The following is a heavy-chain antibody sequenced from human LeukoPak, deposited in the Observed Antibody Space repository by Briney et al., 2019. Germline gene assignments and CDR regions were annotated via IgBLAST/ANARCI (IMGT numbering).Heavy chain of an antibody. D-gene: IGHD1-26*01. Sequence: GGSLRLSCAASGFTFSSYAMHWVRQAPGKGLEWVAVISYDGSNKYYADSVEGRFTISRDNSKNTLYLQMNSLRAGDTAVYYCAKDPIFSGSYGVFDYWGLGTLVTVSS. CDR2: ISYDGSNK. V-gene: IGHV3-30*04. CDR1: GFTFSSYA. J-gene: IGHJ4*02. CDR3: AKDPIFSGSYGVFDY.